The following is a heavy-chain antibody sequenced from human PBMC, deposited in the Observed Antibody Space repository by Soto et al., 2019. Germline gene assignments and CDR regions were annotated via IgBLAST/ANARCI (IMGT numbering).Heavy chain of an antibody. V-gene: IGHV1-18*01. Sequence: GASVKVSCKASGYTFTSYGISWVRQAPGQGLEWMGWISAYNGNTNYAQKLQGRVTMTTDTSTSTAYMELRSLRSDDTAVYYCARDSPGTRGYCSGGSCRIDYWGQETLVTVSS. D-gene: IGHD2-15*01. CDR1: GYTFTSYG. CDR2: ISAYNGNT. CDR3: ARDSPGTRGYCSGGSCRIDY. J-gene: IGHJ4*02.